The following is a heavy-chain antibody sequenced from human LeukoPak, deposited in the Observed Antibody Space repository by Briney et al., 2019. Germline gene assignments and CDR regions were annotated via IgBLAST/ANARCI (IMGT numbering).Heavy chain of an antibody. V-gene: IGHV4-34*01. Sequence: PSETLSLTCAVYGGSFSGYYWSWIRQPPGKGLEWIGEINHSGSTNYNPSLKSRVTISVDTSKNQFSLKLSSVTAADTAVYYCARGGARWVVVPNAHKKNWFDPWGQGTLVTVSS. J-gene: IGHJ5*02. CDR3: ARGGARWVVVPNAHKKNWFDP. CDR1: GGSFSGYY. D-gene: IGHD2-2*01. CDR2: INHSGST.